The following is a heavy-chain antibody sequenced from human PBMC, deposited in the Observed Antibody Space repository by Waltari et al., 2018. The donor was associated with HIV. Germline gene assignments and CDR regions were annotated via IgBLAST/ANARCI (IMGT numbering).Heavy chain of an antibody. Sequence: EVQLVESGGGLVKPGGSLRLSCAASGFTFSSYTMNWVRQAPGKGLEGVSSISYRSSHIYYADSLKGRFTISRDNAKNSLYLQMNSLRAEDTAVYYCARYGGYSGPTLDYWGQGTLVTVSS. V-gene: IGHV3-21*01. J-gene: IGHJ4*02. D-gene: IGHD5-12*01. CDR2: ISYRSSHI. CDR1: GFTFSSYT. CDR3: ARYGGYSGPTLDY.